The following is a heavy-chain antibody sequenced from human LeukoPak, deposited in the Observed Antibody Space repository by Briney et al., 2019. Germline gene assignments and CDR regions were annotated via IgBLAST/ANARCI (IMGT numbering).Heavy chain of an antibody. Sequence: GGSLRLSCAASGFTFSIYCMSWVRQAPGKGLEWVSNIKQDGSEKYYVDSVKGRFTISRDNATNSLYLQMNSLRAEETAVYYCAREITMLACSDYWGQGTLVTVP. D-gene: IGHD3-10*01. CDR1: GFTFSIYC. CDR3: AREITMLACSDY. V-gene: IGHV3-7*03. CDR2: IKQDGSEK. J-gene: IGHJ1*01.